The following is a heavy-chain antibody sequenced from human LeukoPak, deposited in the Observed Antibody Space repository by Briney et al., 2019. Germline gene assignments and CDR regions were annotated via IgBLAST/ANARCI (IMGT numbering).Heavy chain of an antibody. CDR1: GFSFRDYA. CDR3: AKDTPLTAYTSGWSNNCFDY. Sequence: GGSLRLSCAASGFSFRDYAMTWVRQAPGKGLEWVSTVSGGGEATYYADSVKGRFAISRDNSKSALYLQMNSLRAEDTAIYYCAKDTPLTAYTSGWSNNCFDYWGQGTLVTVSS. D-gene: IGHD6-19*01. CDR2: VSGGGEAT. J-gene: IGHJ4*02. V-gene: IGHV3-23*01.